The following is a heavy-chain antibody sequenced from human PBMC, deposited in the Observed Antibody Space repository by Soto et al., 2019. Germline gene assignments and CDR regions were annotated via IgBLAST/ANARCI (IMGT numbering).Heavy chain of an antibody. CDR1: GFTFSASA. D-gene: IGHD2-8*01. V-gene: IGHV3-73*02. Sequence: EVQLVESGGGLVQPGGSLKLSCAASGFTFSASAMHWVRQASGKGLEWVGRIRSKTKSYATAYAASVKGRFTISRDDSNNTAYLHMNSLKTEDTAVYYCTSPAKPGDTVLLNDYWGQGTLVTVSS. J-gene: IGHJ4*02. CDR3: TSPAKPGDTVLLNDY. CDR2: IRSKTKSYAT.